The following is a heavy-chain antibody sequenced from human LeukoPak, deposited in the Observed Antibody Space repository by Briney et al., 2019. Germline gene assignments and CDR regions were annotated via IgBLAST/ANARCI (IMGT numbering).Heavy chain of an antibody. J-gene: IGHJ4*02. Sequence: SETLSLTCTVSGGSISSSDYYWGWIRQPPGKGLEWIGSLYYSGSTYYNPSLKSRVTISVDTSKNQFSLKLSSVTAADTAVYYCAREIVGESFLDYWGQGTLVTVSS. CDR2: LYYSGST. CDR1: GGSISSSDYY. CDR3: AREIVGESFLDY. V-gene: IGHV4-39*07. D-gene: IGHD3-10*01.